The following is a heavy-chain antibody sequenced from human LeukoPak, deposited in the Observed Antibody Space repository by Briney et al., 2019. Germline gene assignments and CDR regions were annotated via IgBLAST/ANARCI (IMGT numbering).Heavy chain of an antibody. V-gene: IGHV1-18*01. CDR2: ISAYNGNT. CDR3: ARDQYDILTGVNWFDP. D-gene: IGHD3-9*01. J-gene: IGHJ5*02. Sequence: ASVKVSCKASGYTFTSYGISWVRQAPGQGLEWMGWISAYNGNTNYAQKLQGRVTMTTDTSTSTAYMELRSLRSDDTAMYYCARDQYDILTGVNWFDPWGQGTLVTVSS. CDR1: GYTFTSYG.